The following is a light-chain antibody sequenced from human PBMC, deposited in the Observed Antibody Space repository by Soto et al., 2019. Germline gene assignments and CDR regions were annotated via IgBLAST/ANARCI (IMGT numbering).Light chain of an antibody. V-gene: IGLV1-40*01. J-gene: IGLJ3*02. CDR1: SSNIGSGSD. CDR3: QAYDRGLTGWV. CDR2: ANT. Sequence: QSVLTQPPSVSGAPGQTVTISCSGTSSNIGSGSDVQWFRQLPGTAPKLLIYANTIRPSGVPDRFSGSKTGISVSLAITGLRVEDEADCACQAYDRGLTGWVFGGGTKLTVL.